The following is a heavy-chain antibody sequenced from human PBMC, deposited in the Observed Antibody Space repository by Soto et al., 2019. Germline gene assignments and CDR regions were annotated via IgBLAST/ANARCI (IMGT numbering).Heavy chain of an antibody. CDR2: IYNNGIT. CDR1: GGSISSGGYY. V-gene: IGHV4-31*03. CDR3: GRSRRGDTVSGYFAS. D-gene: IGHD3-10*01. Sequence: QVQLQESGPGLVQPSQTLSLTCTVPGGSISSGGYYWSWIRQHPAKGLEWIGYIYNNGITYYNPSLRSRVCISVDASKDEFSRSVYSVISADTAVYYCGRSRRGDTVSGYFASWGQGTLVTVSS. J-gene: IGHJ4*02.